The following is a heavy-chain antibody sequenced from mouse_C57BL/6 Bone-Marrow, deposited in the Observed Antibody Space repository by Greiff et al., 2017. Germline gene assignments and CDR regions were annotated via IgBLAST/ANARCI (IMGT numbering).Heavy chain of an antibody. CDR2: IDPENGDT. V-gene: IGHV14-1*01. Sequence: EVQLQQSGAELVRPGASVKLSCTASGYNIKDYYMHWVKQRPEQGLEWIGWIDPENGDTEYDPKFQGKATLTADTSSSTAYLPLSSLTSEDSAVLYCTTSGLVTSDVASRYWYVDYWGKGTTVTVSS. CDR3: TTSGLVTSDVASRYWYVDY. D-gene: IGHD1-1*01. CDR1: GYNIKDYY. J-gene: IGHJ1*03.